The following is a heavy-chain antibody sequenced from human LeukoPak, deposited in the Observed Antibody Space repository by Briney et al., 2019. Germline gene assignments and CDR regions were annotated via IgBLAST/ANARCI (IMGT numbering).Heavy chain of an antibody. D-gene: IGHD3-10*01. V-gene: IGHV5-51*01. CDR1: GYTFTHQW. CDR2: IYPRDSDT. J-gene: IGHJ4*02. CDR3: ARHSDVIGAI. Sequence: GESLKISCKASGYTFTHQWIGCVRQKSGSGLEWMGIIYPRDSDTRYSPSFQGHVSISADTSINTAYLEWNRLEASDTAIYYCARHSDVIGAIWGQGTLVTVSS.